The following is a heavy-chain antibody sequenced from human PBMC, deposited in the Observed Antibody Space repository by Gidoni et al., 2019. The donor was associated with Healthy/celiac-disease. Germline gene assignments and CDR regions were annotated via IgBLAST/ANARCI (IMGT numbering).Heavy chain of an antibody. CDR2: IKSKTDGGTT. D-gene: IGHD2-2*01. Sequence: EVQLVESGGGLVKPGGSLRLSCAASGFTFSNAWMSWVRQAPGKGLEWVGRIKSKTDGGTTDYAAPVKGRFTISRDDSKNTLYLQMNSLKTEDTAVYYCTTCGAIVVVPAAPTNWFDPWGQGTLDTVSS. CDR1: GFTFSNAW. CDR3: TTCGAIVVVPAAPTNWFDP. J-gene: IGHJ5*02. V-gene: IGHV3-15*01.